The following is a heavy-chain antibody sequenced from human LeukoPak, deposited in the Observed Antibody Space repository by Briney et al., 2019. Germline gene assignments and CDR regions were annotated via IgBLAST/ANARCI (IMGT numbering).Heavy chain of an antibody. Sequence: GGSLRLSCAASGNYWMHWVRQAPGKGLVWVSHINSDGSWASYADSVKGRFTISKDNAKNTVYLQMNNLRAEDTAVYYCVSFYETYWGRGTLVTVSS. V-gene: IGHV3-74*01. CDR1: GNYW. J-gene: IGHJ4*02. CDR3: VSFYETY. CDR2: INSDGSWA. D-gene: IGHD2-2*01.